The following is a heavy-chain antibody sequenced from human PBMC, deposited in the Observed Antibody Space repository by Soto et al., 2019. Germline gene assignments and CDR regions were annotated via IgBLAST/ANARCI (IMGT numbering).Heavy chain of an antibody. J-gene: IGHJ4*02. Sequence: PGGSLRLSCAASGFTFSSYAMHWVRQAPGKGLEWVAVISYDGSNKYYADSVKGRFTISRDNSKNTLYLQMNSLRAEDTAVYYCARDDHYDFWSGYWDYWGQGTLVTVSS. CDR3: ARDDHYDFWSGYWDY. D-gene: IGHD3-3*01. CDR1: GFTFSSYA. V-gene: IGHV3-30-3*01. CDR2: ISYDGSNK.